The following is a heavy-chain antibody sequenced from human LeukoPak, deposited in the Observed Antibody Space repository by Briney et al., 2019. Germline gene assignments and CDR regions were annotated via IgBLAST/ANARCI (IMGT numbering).Heavy chain of an antibody. CDR2: ISYSGST. V-gene: IGHV4-59*08. CDR3: ARQGYDILTGYIDAFDI. CDR1: GGSISSYY. J-gene: IGHJ3*02. D-gene: IGHD3-9*01. Sequence: SETLSLTCTVSGGSISSYYWSWIRQPPGKVLEWIGYISYSGSTNYNPSLKSRVTISIDTSKNQFSLKLRSVTAADTAIYYCARQGYDILTGYIDAFDIWGQGTMVTVSS.